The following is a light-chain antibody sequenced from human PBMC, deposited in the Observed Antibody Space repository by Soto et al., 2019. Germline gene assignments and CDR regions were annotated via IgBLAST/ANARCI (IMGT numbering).Light chain of an antibody. CDR1: QSIKNY. CDR2: AAS. V-gene: IGKV3-20*01. J-gene: IGKJ2*01. CDR3: QQYGGSPRT. Sequence: EIVLTQSPGTLSLSPGERATLSCRASQSIKNYLAWYQQRPGQSPRLLIYAASGRATGVPDRFSGGGSATDFTLTVSRLEPEDFAVYYCQQYGGSPRTFGQGTKLEIK.